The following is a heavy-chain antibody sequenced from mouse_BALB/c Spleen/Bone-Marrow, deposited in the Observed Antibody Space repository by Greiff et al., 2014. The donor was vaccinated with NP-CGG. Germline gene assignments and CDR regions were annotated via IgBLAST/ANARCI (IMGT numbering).Heavy chain of an antibody. V-gene: IGHV1S34*01. D-gene: IGHD1-1*01. Sequence: LVKTGASVKISCKASGYSFTGYYMHWVKQSHGKSLEWIGYISCYNGATSYNQKFKGKATFTVDTSSSTAYMQFNSRTSEDSAVYYCAGHYGRSYGAMDYWGQGTSVTVSS. CDR2: ISCYNGAT. CDR3: AGHYGRSYGAMDY. J-gene: IGHJ4*01. CDR1: GYSFTGYY.